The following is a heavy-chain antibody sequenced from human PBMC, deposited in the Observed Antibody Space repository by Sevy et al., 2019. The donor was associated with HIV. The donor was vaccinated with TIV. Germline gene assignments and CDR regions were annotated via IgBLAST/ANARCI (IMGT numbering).Heavy chain of an antibody. CDR2: SYYSGST. J-gene: IGHJ3*02. CDR3: ARRRVEDYYGSGTPPLVNGPFDI. CDR1: GGSISSSDNY. Sequence: SETLSLTCTVSGGSISSSDNYWGWIRQPPGKGLAWIASSYYSGSTYYNPSLKSRVTISVDTSKNQFSLKLRSVTAADTAVYYCARRRVEDYYGSGTPPLVNGPFDIWGQGTMVTVSS. V-gene: IGHV4-39*01. D-gene: IGHD3-10*01.